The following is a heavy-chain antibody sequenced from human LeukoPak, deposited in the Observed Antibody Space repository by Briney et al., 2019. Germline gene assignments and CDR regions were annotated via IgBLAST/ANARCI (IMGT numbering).Heavy chain of an antibody. J-gene: IGHJ4*02. Sequence: GASVKVSCKASGYALTSSGITWVRQAPGQGLEWMGWISTYNGNTDYARKLQGRVTMTIDTSTTTAHMELRSLRSDDTAVYYCAREAFFMVRGPLDHWGQGTLVTDSS. CDR2: ISTYNGNT. CDR1: GYALTSSG. CDR3: AREAFFMVRGPLDH. V-gene: IGHV1-18*01. D-gene: IGHD3-10*01.